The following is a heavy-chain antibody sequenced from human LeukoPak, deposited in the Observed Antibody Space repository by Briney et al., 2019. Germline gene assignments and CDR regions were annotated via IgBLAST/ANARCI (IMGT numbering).Heavy chain of an antibody. CDR3: ARRRTTAMAPLYFDY. Sequence: NPSETLSLTCTVSGGSISSYYWSWIRQPPGKGLEWIGYIFYSGSTNYNPSLKSRVTISVDTSKNQFSLKLSSVTAADTAVYYCARRRTTAMAPLYFDYWGQGTLVTVSS. CDR1: GGSISSYY. V-gene: IGHV4-59*08. D-gene: IGHD5-18*01. J-gene: IGHJ4*02. CDR2: IFYSGST.